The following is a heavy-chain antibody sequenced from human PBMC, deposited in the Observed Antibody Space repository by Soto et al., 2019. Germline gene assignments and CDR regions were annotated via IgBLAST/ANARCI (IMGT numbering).Heavy chain of an antibody. V-gene: IGHV3-7*02. Sequence: GGSLRLSCAASGFTFSSFAMRWVRQAPGKGLEWVANIKQDGSEKYYVDSVKGRFTISRDNAKNSLYLQMNSLRAEDTAVYYCARSETYYFASGSFSYNMDVWGQGTTVTVSS. D-gene: IGHD3-10*01. CDR2: IKQDGSEK. J-gene: IGHJ6*02. CDR3: ARSETYYFASGSFSYNMDV. CDR1: GFTFSSFA.